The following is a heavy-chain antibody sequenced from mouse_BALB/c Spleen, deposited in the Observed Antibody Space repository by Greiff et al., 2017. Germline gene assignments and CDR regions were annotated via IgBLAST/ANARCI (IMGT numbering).Heavy chain of an antibody. CDR3: ATSLLLDWFAY. D-gene: IGHD2-3*01. V-gene: IGHV3-2*02. J-gene: IGHJ3*01. CDR2: ISYSGST. CDR1: GYSFTSDSA. Sequence: EVQLVESGPGLVKPSQSLSLTCTVTGYSFTSDSAWNWIRQFPGNKLEWMGFISYSGSTSYNPSLKSRISITRDTSKNQFFLQLNSVTTEDTATYYCATSLLLDWFAYWGQGTLVTVSA.